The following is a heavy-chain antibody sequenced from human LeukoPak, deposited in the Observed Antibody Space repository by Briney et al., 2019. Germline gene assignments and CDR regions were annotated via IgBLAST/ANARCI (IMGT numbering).Heavy chain of an antibody. V-gene: IGHV4-34*01. Sequence: SETLSLTCAVYGGSFSGYYWSWIRQPPGKGLEWIGEINHSGSTNYNPSLKSRVTISVDTSKNQFSLKLSSATAADTAVYYCARGRRDGYNQHRFDWGQGTLVTVSS. CDR1: GGSFSGYY. CDR2: INHSGST. J-gene: IGHJ4*02. D-gene: IGHD5-24*01. CDR3: ARGRRDGYNQHRFD.